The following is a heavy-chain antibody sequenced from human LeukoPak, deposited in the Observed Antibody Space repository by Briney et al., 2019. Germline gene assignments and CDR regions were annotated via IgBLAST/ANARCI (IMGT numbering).Heavy chain of an antibody. D-gene: IGHD1-14*01. Sequence: SVKVSCKASGGTFSSYAISWVRQAPGQGLEWMGGIIPIFGTANYAQKFQGRVTITADESTSTVYMELSSLRSDDTAMYYCARSSGRSPNRDYMDVWGKGTTVTISS. CDR2: IIPIFGTA. CDR3: ARSSGRSPNRDYMDV. J-gene: IGHJ6*03. V-gene: IGHV1-69*13. CDR1: GGTFSSYA.